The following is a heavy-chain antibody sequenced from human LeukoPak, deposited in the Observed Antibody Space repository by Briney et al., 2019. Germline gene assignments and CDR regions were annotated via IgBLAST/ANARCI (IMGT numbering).Heavy chain of an antibody. J-gene: IGHJ5*02. CDR1: GGSISSYY. V-gene: IGHV4-4*07. Sequence: SETLSLTCTVSGGSISSYYWSWIRQPAGKGLEWIGRIYTSGSTNYNPSLKSRVAMSVDTSKNQFSLKLSSVTAADTAVYYCARAMVGATMNWFDHWGQGTLVTVSS. CDR3: ARAMVGATMNWFDH. CDR2: IYTSGST. D-gene: IGHD1-26*01.